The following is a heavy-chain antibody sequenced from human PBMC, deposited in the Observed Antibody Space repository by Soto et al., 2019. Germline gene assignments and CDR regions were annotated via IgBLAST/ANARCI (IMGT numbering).Heavy chain of an antibody. J-gene: IGHJ4*02. Sequence: QVQLVQSGAEVRKPGSSVQVSCKASGGTFYTYTFSWVRQAPGQGLEWMGSITPIYPTTNYAEKFQGRLTVTADGSTNTAYMELNSLTSEDTXXXXXARIPRYSFPTSXXXDSWGQG. CDR2: ITPIYPTT. CDR1: GGTFYTYT. D-gene: IGHD5-18*01. CDR3: ARIPRYSFPTSXXXDS. V-gene: IGHV1-69*15.